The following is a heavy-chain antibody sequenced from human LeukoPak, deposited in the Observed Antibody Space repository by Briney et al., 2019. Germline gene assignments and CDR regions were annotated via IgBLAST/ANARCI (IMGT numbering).Heavy chain of an antibody. D-gene: IGHD5-18*01. CDR3: AKNPIRGYSYGPLDKEFVFDY. CDR2: ISAYNGNT. CDR1: GYTFTSYG. V-gene: IGHV1-18*01. Sequence: GASVKVSCKASGYTFTSYGISWVRQAPGQGLEWMGWISAYNGNTNYAQKLQGRVTMTTDTSTSTAYMELRSLRSDDTAVYYCAKNPIRGYSYGPLDKEFVFDYWGQGTLVTVSS. J-gene: IGHJ4*02.